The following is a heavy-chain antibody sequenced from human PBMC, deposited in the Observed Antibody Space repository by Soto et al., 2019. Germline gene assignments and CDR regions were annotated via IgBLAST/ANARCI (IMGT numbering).Heavy chain of an antibody. J-gene: IGHJ6*02. CDR2: IKGDGSVM. CDR3: VRGMDV. CDR1: GFTFSTYW. Sequence: EVPLVESGGGLVQPGGSLRLSCTASGFTFSTYWMTWVRQAPGKGLEWVTNIKGDGSVMYCVASVKGRFTISRDNAKNSLYLQMNSLRAEDTAVYYCVRGMDVWGQGTTVTVSS. V-gene: IGHV3-7*04.